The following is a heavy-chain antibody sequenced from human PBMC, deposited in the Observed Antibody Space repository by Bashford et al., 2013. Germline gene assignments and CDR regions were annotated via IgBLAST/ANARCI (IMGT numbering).Heavy chain of an antibody. CDR2: IHTSGRT. CDR3: GGALDTNFDF. Sequence: SETLSLTCTVSAASVSSFYWSWVRQPAGQGLEWIGRIHTSGRTDYHPSLQSRVTMSVDTSKNQFSLKLSSVTAADTAVYYCGGALDTNFDFWGQGTLVTVSS. V-gene: IGHV4-4*07. CDR1: AASVSSFY. D-gene: IGHD3-10*01. J-gene: IGHJ4*02.